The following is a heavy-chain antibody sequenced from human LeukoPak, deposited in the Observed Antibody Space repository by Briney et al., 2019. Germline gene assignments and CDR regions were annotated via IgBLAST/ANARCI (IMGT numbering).Heavy chain of an antibody. D-gene: IGHD3-22*01. J-gene: IGHJ5*02. CDR3: ARWYYYETSGLYYGSFDN. V-gene: IGHV3-7*03. CDR1: GFTFSSYW. Sequence: PGGSLRLSCAASGFTFSSYWMSWVRQAPGKGLEWVANIKQDGSEKYYVDSVKGRFTISRDNAKNSLYLQMNSLRAEDTAVYYCARWYYYETSGLYYGSFDNWGQGTLVTVSS. CDR2: IKQDGSEK.